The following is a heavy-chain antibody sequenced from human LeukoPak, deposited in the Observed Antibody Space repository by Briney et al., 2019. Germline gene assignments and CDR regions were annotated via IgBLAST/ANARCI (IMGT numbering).Heavy chain of an antibody. V-gene: IGHV4-39*01. J-gene: IGHJ5*02. Sequence: SETLSLTCTVPGGSISSSSYYWGWIRQPPGKGLEWIGSIYYSGSTYYNPSLKSRVTISVDTSKNQFSLKLSSVTAADTAVYYCAVLWFGEPNYPWGQGTLVTVSS. CDR3: AVLWFGEPNYP. D-gene: IGHD3-10*01. CDR1: GGSISSSSYY. CDR2: IYYSGST.